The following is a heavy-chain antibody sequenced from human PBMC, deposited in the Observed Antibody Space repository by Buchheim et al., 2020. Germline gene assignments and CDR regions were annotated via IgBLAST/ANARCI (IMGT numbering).Heavy chain of an antibody. CDR3: AKEPLNTYYYDSSGLASQENWFDP. V-gene: IGHV3-23*01. CDR2: ISGSGGST. Sequence: EVQLLESGGGLVQPGGSLRLSCAASGFTFSSYAMSWVRQAPGKGLEWVSAISGSGGSTYYADSVKGRFTISRDNSKNTLYLQMNSLRAEDTAVYYCAKEPLNTYYYDSSGLASQENWFDPWGQGTL. J-gene: IGHJ5*02. D-gene: IGHD3-22*01. CDR1: GFTFSSYA.